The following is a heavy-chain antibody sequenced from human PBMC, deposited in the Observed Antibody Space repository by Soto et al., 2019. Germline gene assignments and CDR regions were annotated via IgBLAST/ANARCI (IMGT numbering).Heavy chain of an antibody. CDR1: GGSFSGYY. V-gene: IGHV4-34*01. Sequence: SETLSLTCAVYGGSFSGYYWSWIRQPPGKGLEWIGGINHSGSTNYNPSLKSRVTISVDTSKNQFSLKLSSVTAADTAVYYCARGRIAALLNWFDPWGQGTLVTVSS. J-gene: IGHJ5*02. D-gene: IGHD6-6*01. CDR3: ARGRIAALLNWFDP. CDR2: INHSGST.